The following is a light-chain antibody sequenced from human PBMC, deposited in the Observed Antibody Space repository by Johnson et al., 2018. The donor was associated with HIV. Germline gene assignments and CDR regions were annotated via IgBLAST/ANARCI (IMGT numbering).Light chain of an antibody. Sequence: QSVLTQPPSVSAAPGQKVTISCSGSTSKIGNNYVSWYQHLPGAAPKLLIYDNNKRPSGIPDRFSGSKSATSATLAITGLQTGDEADYYCGAWDSSLSASYVFGTGTKVTVL. CDR3: GAWDSSLSASYV. J-gene: IGLJ1*01. V-gene: IGLV1-51*01. CDR2: DNN. CDR1: TSKIGNNY.